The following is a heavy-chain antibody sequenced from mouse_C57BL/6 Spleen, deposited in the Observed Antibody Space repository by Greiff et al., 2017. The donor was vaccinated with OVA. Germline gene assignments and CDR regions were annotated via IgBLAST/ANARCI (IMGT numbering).Heavy chain of an antibody. CDR2: IYWDDDK. V-gene: IGHV8-12*01. D-gene: IGHD2-1*01. CDR3: ARLLLSEGLYFDD. Sequence: QVTLKVCGPGILQSSQTLSLTCSFSGFSLSTSGMGVSWIRQPSGKGLEWLAHIYWDDDKRYNPSLKSRLTISKDTSRNQVFLKITSVDTADTATYYCARLLLSEGLYFDDWGQGTTLTVSS. CDR1: GFSLSTSGMG. J-gene: IGHJ2*01.